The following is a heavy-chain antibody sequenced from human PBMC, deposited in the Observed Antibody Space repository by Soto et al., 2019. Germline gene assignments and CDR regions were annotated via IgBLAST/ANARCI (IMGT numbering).Heavy chain of an antibody. CDR1: GFTFSSYA. CDR3: AGIQQLVNYYRMDV. Sequence: GGSLRLSCAASGFTFSSYAMSWVRLAPGKGLEWVSAISGSGGSTYYADSVKGRFTISRDNSKNTLYLQMNSLRAEDTAVYYCAGIQQLVNYYRMDVWGQGTTVTVSS. V-gene: IGHV3-23*01. J-gene: IGHJ6*02. D-gene: IGHD6-13*01. CDR2: ISGSGGST.